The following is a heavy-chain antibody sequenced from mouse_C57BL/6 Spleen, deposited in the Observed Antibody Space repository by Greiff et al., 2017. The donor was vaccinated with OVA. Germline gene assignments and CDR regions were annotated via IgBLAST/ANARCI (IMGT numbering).Heavy chain of an antibody. V-gene: IGHV14-2*02. CDR3: ARASCGSSSAWFAY. CDR1: GFNFTDYY. D-gene: IGHD1-1*01. Sequence: VQLQQSGAELVKPGASVKLYCKASGFNFTDYYMHWVKQRPGQGLEWIGRIDPEDGETKYNPKFQGKATITADTSSNTAYLQLSSLTSEDTAVYYCARASCGSSSAWFAYWGQGTLVTVSA. J-gene: IGHJ3*01. CDR2: IDPEDGET.